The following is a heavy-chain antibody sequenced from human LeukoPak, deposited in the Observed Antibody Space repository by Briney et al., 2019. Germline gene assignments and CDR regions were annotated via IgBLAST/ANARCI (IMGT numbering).Heavy chain of an antibody. D-gene: IGHD2-21*01. V-gene: IGHV4-59*01. CDR1: GGCISSYY. Sequence: PSETLSLTCTVSGGCISSYYWSWIRQPPGKGLEWIGYIYYSGSTNYNPSLKSRVTISVDTSKNQFSLKLSSVTAADTAVYYCARAYSTLDTGRDYYYYGMDVWGQGTTVTVSS. CDR2: IYYSGST. CDR3: ARAYSTLDTGRDYYYYGMDV. J-gene: IGHJ6*02.